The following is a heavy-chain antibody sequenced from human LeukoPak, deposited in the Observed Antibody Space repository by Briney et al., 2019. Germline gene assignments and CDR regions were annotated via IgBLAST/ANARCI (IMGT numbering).Heavy chain of an antibody. D-gene: IGHD6-13*01. V-gene: IGHV3-23*01. Sequence: GGSLRLSCVASGFIFNNYAMNWVRQAPGKGLEWVSGISGLGGSAYYAASVKGRFIISRDNSGNTLFFQLTNLRVEDTAVYYCASRGGSSWSSFDYWGHGTLVTVSS. CDR3: ASRGGSSWSSFDY. CDR1: GFIFNNYA. CDR2: ISGLGGSA. J-gene: IGHJ4*01.